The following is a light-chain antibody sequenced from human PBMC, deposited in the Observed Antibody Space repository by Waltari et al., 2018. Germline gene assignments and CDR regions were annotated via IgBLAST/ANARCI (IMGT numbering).Light chain of an antibody. CDR1: QTINNNY. Sequence: IVLTQSPDTLSLSPGQRATLPCRASQTINNNYLVWYQQKPGQAPRLIIHGASSRANGFPARFSGSGSGTDFTLTISSLKPEDSAVYYCQQYDGSVLTFGGGTKVEI. CDR3: QQYDGSVLT. CDR2: GAS. V-gene: IGKV3-20*01. J-gene: IGKJ4*01.